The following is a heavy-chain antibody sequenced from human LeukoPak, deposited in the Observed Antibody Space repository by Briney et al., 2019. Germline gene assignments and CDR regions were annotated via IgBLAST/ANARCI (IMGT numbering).Heavy chain of an antibody. CDR2: IRYDGSNK. V-gene: IGHV3-30*02. CDR1: GFTFSSYG. D-gene: IGHD5-18*01. J-gene: IGHJ6*03. CDR3: ARDYRIQLWLGGEYYYYYMDV. Sequence: GGSLRLSCAASGFTFSSYGMHWVRQAPGKGLEWVAFIRYDGSNKYYADSVKGRFTISRDNSKNTLYLQMNSLRAEDTAVYYCARDYRIQLWLGGEYYYYYMDVWGKGTTVTISS.